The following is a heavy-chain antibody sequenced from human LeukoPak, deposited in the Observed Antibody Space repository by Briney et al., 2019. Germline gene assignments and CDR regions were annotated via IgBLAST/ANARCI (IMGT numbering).Heavy chain of an antibody. D-gene: IGHD2-2*01. CDR2: IYYSGST. CDR3: ARRGYCSTTSCSAPLDY. J-gene: IGHJ4*02. CDR1: GSSISSYY. Sequence: SETLSLTCTVSGSSISSYYWSWIRQPPGKGLEWFGCIYYSGSTNYNPSLKGRVTISVDTSKNQFSLKLNSVTAADTAVYYCARRGYCSTTSCSAPLDYWGQGTLVAVSS. V-gene: IGHV4-59*01.